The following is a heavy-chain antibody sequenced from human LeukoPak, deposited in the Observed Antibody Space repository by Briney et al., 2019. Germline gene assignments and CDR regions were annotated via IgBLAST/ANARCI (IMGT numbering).Heavy chain of an antibody. CDR1: GYTFTGYF. Sequence: WASVRVSCKASGYTFTGYFMNWVRQAPGQGLEWMGRINPNNGGTNYAQNFQVRVTMTRDTSISTAYMELSSLRSEHTVVYYWSRVGDSLNDAFDIWGQGTMVTVSS. D-gene: IGHD5-24*01. V-gene: IGHV1-2*05. J-gene: IGHJ3*02. CDR3: SRVGDSLNDAFDI. CDR2: INPNNGGT.